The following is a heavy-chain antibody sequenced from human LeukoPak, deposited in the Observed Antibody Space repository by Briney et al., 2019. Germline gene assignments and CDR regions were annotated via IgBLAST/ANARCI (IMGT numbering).Heavy chain of an antibody. Sequence: ASVKVSCKASGYTFTRYDINWVGQATGQGLEWMGWMNPNSGNTGYAQKFQGRVTITSNTSISTAYMELSSLRSEDTAVYYCARTAMVVERKFDYWGQGTLVTVSS. CDR2: MNPNSGNT. D-gene: IGHD2-15*01. V-gene: IGHV1-8*01. CDR3: ARTAMVVERKFDY. CDR1: GYTFTRYD. J-gene: IGHJ4*02.